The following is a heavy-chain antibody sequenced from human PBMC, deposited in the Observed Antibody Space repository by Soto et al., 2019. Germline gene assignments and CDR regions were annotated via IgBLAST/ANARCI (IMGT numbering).Heavy chain of an antibody. V-gene: IGHV3-33*01. D-gene: IGHD3-16*01. CDR3: GGGAYFSDY. J-gene: IGHJ4*02. CDR1: GFSFSSYG. Sequence: QVQLVESGGGVVQPGRSLRLSCAASGFSFSSYGMHWVRQAPGKGLAWVATIWYDGNTKYYADSVKGRFTISRDNSKDRLDPQMNRLRDEGTAVYYCGGGAYFSDYWGQGTLVTVSS. CDR2: IWYDGNTK.